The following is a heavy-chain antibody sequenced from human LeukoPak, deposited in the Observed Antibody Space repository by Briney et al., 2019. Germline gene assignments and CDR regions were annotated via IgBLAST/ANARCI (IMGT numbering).Heavy chain of an antibody. D-gene: IGHD1-20*01. J-gene: IGHJ5*02. CDR2: INPNSGGT. Sequence: ASVKVSCKASGYTFTRYYMHWVRQAPGQGLEWMGWINPNSGGTNYAQKFQGRVTMTRDTSISTAYMELSRLRSDDTAVYYCARGPYNWNAFDPWGQGTLVTVSS. CDR1: GYTFTRYY. V-gene: IGHV1-2*02. CDR3: ARGPYNWNAFDP.